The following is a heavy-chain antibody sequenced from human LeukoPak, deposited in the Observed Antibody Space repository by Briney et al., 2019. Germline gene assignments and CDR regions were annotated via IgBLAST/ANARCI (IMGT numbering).Heavy chain of an antibody. CDR1: GGTFSSYA. J-gene: IGHJ6*03. V-gene: IGHV1-69*06. D-gene: IGHD3-10*01. CDR3: ARFGEPYYMDV. CDR2: IIPIFGTA. Sequence: ASVKVSCKASGGTFSSYAISWVRQAPGQGLEWMGGIIPIFGTANCAQKFQGRVTITADKSTSTAYMELSSLRSEDTAVYYCARFGEPYYMDVWGKGTTVTVSS.